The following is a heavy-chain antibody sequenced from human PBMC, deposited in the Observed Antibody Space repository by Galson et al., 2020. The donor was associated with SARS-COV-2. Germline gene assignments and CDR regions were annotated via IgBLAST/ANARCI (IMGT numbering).Heavy chain of an antibody. CDR2: IYPGDSDT. CDR3: ARALLYNGNYYWYFDL. J-gene: IGHJ2*01. D-gene: IGHD1-26*01. V-gene: IGHV5-51*01. CDR1: GYDFSGQW. Sequence: GESLKISCTGSGYDFSGQWIAWVRRMPGKGLEWMGVIYPGDSDTKYSASFQGQVTISADKSIRTAYLQWSSLKASDTAIYYCARALLYNGNYYWYFDLWGRGTRVTVSS.